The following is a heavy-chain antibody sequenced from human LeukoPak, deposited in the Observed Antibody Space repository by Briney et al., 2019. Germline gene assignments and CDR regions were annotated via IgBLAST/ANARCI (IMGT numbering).Heavy chain of an antibody. CDR1: GGSIGYHY. Sequence: SETLSLTCSVSGGSIGYHYWNWIRQAPGKGLEWIGYVHYSGSNNYNPSLKSRVSMSMDTSSNQFSLTLRSVTAADSTVYFCARTRSWSGSYYWYFDLWGRGTLVTVSS. J-gene: IGHJ2*01. D-gene: IGHD3-10*01. V-gene: IGHV4-59*11. CDR2: VHYSGSN. CDR3: ARTRSWSGSYYWYFDL.